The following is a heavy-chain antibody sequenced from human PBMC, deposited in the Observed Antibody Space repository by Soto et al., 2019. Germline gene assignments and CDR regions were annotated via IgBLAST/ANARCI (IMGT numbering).Heavy chain of an antibody. CDR1: GYTFTSYG. CDR2: ISAYNGNT. J-gene: IGHJ3*02. D-gene: IGHD2-15*01. Sequence: ASVKVSCKASGYTFTSYGISWVRQAPGQGLEWMGWISAYNGNTNYAQKLQGRVTMTTDTSTSTAYMELRSLRSDDTAVYYCASKNGGKRPDAFDSWGQGKMVTFSS. CDR3: ASKNGGKRPDAFDS. V-gene: IGHV1-18*01.